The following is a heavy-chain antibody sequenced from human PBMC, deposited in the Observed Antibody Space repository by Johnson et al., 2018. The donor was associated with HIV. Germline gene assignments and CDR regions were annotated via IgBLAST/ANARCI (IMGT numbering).Heavy chain of an antibody. CDR3: ARPGVVVLPAGAFDI. D-gene: IGHD3-10*01. J-gene: IGHJ3*02. CDR2: ISYDGSNK. Sequence: QVQLVESGGGVVQPGRSLRLSCAASGFTFSNYAVHWVRQAPGKGLEWMAVISYDGSNKYYADSVKGRFTISRDNSKNTLYLQMNSLRTEDTAVYFCARPGVVVLPAGAFDIWGPGTMVTVSS. V-gene: IGHV3-30*04. CDR1: GFTFSNYA.